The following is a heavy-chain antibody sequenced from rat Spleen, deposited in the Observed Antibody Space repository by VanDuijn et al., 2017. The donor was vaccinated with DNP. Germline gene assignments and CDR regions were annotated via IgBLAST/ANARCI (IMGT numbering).Heavy chain of an antibody. CDR1: GFTFSDYY. D-gene: IGHD1-1*01. V-gene: IGHV5-22*01. J-gene: IGHJ2*01. CDR3: ARGSYSAHYFDY. Sequence: EVQLVESGGGLVQPGRSLKLSCAASGFTFSDYYMAWVRQAPTKGLEWVAYISYDGGSTYYGDSVKGRFTIPRDNAKSTLYLQMNSLRAEDMATYYCARGSYSAHYFDYWGQGVMVTVSS. CDR2: ISYDGGST.